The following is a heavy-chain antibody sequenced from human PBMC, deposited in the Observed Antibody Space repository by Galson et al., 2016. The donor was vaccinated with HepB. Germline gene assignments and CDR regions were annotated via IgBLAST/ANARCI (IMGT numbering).Heavy chain of an antibody. V-gene: IGHV3-30-3*01. J-gene: IGHJ4*02. CDR2: VSYDASNK. Sequence: SLRLSCAVSGFPFSSYAMHWVRQAPGKGLEWVAVVSYDASNKYYADSVKGRFTISRDNSKNTLYLQMNSLRAEDTAVYYCAKDARGGYSYGYWDYWGQGTLVTVSS. CDR3: AKDARGGYSYGYWDY. CDR1: GFPFSSYA. D-gene: IGHD5-18*01.